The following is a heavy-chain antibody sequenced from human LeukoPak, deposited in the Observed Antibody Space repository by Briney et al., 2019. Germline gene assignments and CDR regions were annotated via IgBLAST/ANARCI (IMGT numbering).Heavy chain of an antibody. D-gene: IGHD1-26*01. J-gene: IGHJ6*02. CDR1: GGTFSSYA. Sequence: SVKVSCKASGGTFSSYAISWVRQAPGQGLEWMGGIIPIFGTANYAQKFQGRATITADESTSTAYMELSSLRSEDTAVYYCARHSGSYYYYYGMDVWGQGTTVTVSS. CDR3: ARHSGSYYYYYGMDV. CDR2: IIPIFGTA. V-gene: IGHV1-69*13.